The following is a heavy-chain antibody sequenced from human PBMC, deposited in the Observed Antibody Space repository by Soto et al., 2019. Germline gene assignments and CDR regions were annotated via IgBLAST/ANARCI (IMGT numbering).Heavy chain of an antibody. CDR2: MNPYSGNT. D-gene: IGHD6-25*01. V-gene: IGHV1-8*02. Sequence: ASVKVSCKASRYTFTAFYIHWVRQATGQGLEWMGWMNPYSGNTGYAQKFQGRVTVTRNTSISTVYMELSGLRPDDTAVYYCARRKERSGPHYFDYWGQGSQVTVSS. CDR3: ARRKERSGPHYFDY. CDR1: RYTFTAFY. J-gene: IGHJ4*02.